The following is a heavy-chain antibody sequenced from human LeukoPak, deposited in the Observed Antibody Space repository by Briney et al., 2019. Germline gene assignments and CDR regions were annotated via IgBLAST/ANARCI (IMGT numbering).Heavy chain of an antibody. CDR2: IGSSGGST. CDR3: AKVFRDGYNYPFDY. Sequence: GGSLRLSCAASGFTFSNYAMNWIRQAPGKGLEWVSTIGSSGGSTYYADSLKGRFTISRDNSKNTLYLQMNSLRAEDTAVYYCAKVFRDGYNYPFDYWGQETLVTVSS. J-gene: IGHJ4*02. V-gene: IGHV3-23*01. D-gene: IGHD5-24*01. CDR1: GFTFSNYA.